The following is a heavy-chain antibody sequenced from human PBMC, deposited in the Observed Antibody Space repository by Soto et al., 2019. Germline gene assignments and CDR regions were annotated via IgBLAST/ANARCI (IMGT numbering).Heavy chain of an antibody. V-gene: IGHV3-9*01. CDR2: ISWNSGSL. Sequence: ESGGGLVQPGRSLRLSCAASGFTFDDYAMHWVRQAPGKGLEWVSGISWNSGSLGYADSVKGRFTISRDNAKNSLYLQMNSLRAEDTAVYYCAKALAAAGTDPDYYYYGMDVWGQGTTVTVSS. J-gene: IGHJ6*02. D-gene: IGHD6-13*01. CDR3: AKALAAAGTDPDYYYYGMDV. CDR1: GFTFDDYA.